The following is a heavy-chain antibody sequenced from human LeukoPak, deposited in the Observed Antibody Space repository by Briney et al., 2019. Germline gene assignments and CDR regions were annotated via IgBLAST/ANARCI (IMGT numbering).Heavy chain of an antibody. J-gene: IGHJ4*02. Sequence: ASVKVSCTASGYTFTSYGISWVRQAPGQGLEWMGWISAYNGNTNYAQKLQGRVTMTTAKSTRTAYMELRSLRSDDTAGYYCAIVGEVVPAASFDYWGQGTLVTVSS. V-gene: IGHV1-18*01. CDR2: ISAYNGNT. D-gene: IGHD2-2*01. CDR1: GYTFTSYG. CDR3: AIVGEVVPAASFDY.